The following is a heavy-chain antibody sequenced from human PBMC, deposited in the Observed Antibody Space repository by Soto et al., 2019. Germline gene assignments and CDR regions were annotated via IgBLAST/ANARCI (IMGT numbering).Heavy chain of an antibody. CDR1: GGTFSSYA. Sequence: QVQLVQSGAEVKKPGSSVKVSCKASGGTFSSYAISWVRQAPGQGLEWMGGIIPIFGTANYAQKFQGRVTITADESTSTAYMERSSLRSEDTAVYYCARGVDDSSGYYEYYFDYWGQGTLVTVSS. J-gene: IGHJ4*02. CDR3: ARGVDDSSGYYEYYFDY. V-gene: IGHV1-69*01. CDR2: IIPIFGTA. D-gene: IGHD3-22*01.